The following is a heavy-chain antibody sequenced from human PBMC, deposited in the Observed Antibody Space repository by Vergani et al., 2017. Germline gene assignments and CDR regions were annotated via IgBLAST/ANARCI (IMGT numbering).Heavy chain of an antibody. CDR3: TSSHDYSLAGRYYYYGMDV. Sequence: VQLVESGGGLVQPGGSLRLSCAASGFTFSSYAMSWVRQAPGKGLEWVGRIRSKANSYATAYAASVKGRFTISRDDSKNTAYLQMNSLKTEDTAVYYCTSSHDYSLAGRYYYYGMDVWGQGTTVTVSS. V-gene: IGHV3-73*01. D-gene: IGHD4-11*01. CDR1: GFTFSSYA. J-gene: IGHJ6*02. CDR2: IRSKANSYAT.